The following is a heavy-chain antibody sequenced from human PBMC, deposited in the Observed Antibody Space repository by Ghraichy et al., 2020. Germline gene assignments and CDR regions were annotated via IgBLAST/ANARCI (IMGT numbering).Heavy chain of an antibody. Sequence: GESLNISCAASGFTFSSYAMSWVRQAPGKGLEWVSAISGSGGSTYYADSVKGRFTISRDNSKNTLYLQMNSLRAEDTAVYYCASSLGTGGAFDIWGQGTMVTVSS. D-gene: IGHD3/OR15-3a*01. CDR1: GFTFSSYA. V-gene: IGHV3-23*01. J-gene: IGHJ3*02. CDR3: ASSLGTGGAFDI. CDR2: ISGSGGST.